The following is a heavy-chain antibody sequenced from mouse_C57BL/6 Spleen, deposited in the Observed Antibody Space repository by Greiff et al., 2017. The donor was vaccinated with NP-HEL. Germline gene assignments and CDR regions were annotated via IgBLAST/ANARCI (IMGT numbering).Heavy chain of an antibody. D-gene: IGHD4-1*01. CDR3: ARGGLGHFDY. J-gene: IGHJ2*01. V-gene: IGHV1-81*01. CDR2: IYPRSGNT. CDR1: GYTFTSYG. Sequence: QVQLKESGAELARPGASVKLSCKASGYTFTSYGISWVKQRTGQGLEWIGEIYPRSGNTYYNEKFKGKATLTADKSSSTAYMELRSLTSEDSAVYFCARGGLGHFDYWGQGTTLTVSS.